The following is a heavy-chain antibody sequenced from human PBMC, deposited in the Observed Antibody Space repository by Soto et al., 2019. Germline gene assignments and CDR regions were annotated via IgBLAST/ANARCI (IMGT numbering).Heavy chain of an antibody. Sequence: QVQLQESGPGLVKPSQTLSLTCTVSGGSISSGDYYWSWLRQPPGKGLEWIGYIYYSGSTYYNPSLKSRVTISVDSSKNQFSLKLSSVTAADTAVYDCAIARSTGDSSGYDFDYWGQGTLVTVSS. V-gene: IGHV4-30-4*01. CDR1: GGSISSGDYY. D-gene: IGHD3-22*01. J-gene: IGHJ4*02. CDR2: IYYSGST. CDR3: AIARSTGDSSGYDFDY.